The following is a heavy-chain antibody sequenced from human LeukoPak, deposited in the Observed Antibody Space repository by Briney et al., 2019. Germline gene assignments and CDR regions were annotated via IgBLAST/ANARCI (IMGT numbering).Heavy chain of an antibody. CDR3: ARAGAYCGGDCPFAEYFQH. J-gene: IGHJ1*01. CDR2: ISSSGSTI. CDR1: GFTFSSYE. D-gene: IGHD2-21*02. Sequence: GGSLRLSCAASGFTFSSYEMNWVRQAPGKGLEWVSYISSSGSTIYYADSVKGRFTISRDNSKNTQYLQMNSLRAEDTAVYYCARAGAYCGGDCPFAEYFQHWGQGTLVTVSS. V-gene: IGHV3-48*03.